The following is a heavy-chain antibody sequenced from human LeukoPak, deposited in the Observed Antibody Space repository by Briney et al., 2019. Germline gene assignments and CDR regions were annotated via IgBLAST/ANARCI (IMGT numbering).Heavy chain of an antibody. CDR1: GYTLTGYY. V-gene: IGHV1-46*01. Sequence: ASVKVSGKASGYTLTGYYLHWVRQAPGQGLEWMAIINPSGGSTSHAQKFQGRVTMTRDTPASTVYMELSSLRSEDTAVYYCASVYKHGMDVWGQGTTVTVSS. D-gene: IGHD5-24*01. J-gene: IGHJ6*02. CDR2: INPSGGST. CDR3: ASVYKHGMDV.